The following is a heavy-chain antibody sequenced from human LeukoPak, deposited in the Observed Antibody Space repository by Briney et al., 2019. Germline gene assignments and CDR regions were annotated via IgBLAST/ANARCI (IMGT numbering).Heavy chain of an antibody. V-gene: IGHV3-30*03. D-gene: IGHD3-16*01. J-gene: IGHJ4*02. CDR2: MSYDGSNK. CDR1: GFTFSSYG. CDR3: ARGGRGVWGSLDY. Sequence: PGRSLRLSCAASGFTFSSYGMHWVRQAPGKGLEWVAVMSYDGSNKYNVDSVKGRFTISRDNSKSTLYLQMNSLRAEDTAVYYCARGGRGVWGSLDYWGQGTLVTVSS.